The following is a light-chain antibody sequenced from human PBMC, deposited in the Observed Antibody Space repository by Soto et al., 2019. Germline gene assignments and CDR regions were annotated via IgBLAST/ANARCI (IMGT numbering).Light chain of an antibody. V-gene: IGLV3-1*01. J-gene: IGLJ1*01. CDR2: QDS. CDR3: QAWDSSTAV. Sequence: SYELTQPPSVSVSPGQTASITCSGDKLGDKYACWYQQKPGQSPVLVIYQDSKRPSGIPERFSGSNSGNTATLTISGIQATDEADYYCQAWDSSTAVFGTGTKVTVL. CDR1: KLGDKY.